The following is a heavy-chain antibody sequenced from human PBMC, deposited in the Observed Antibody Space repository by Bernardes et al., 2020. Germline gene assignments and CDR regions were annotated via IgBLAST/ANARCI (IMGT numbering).Heavy chain of an antibody. Sequence: SETLSLTCAVYGRSFSGYYWSWIRQPPGKGLEWIGEINHSGSTNYNPSLKSRVTISVDTSKNQFSLKLSSVTAADTAVYYCARTHCSSTSCYVYFDYWGQGTLVTVSS. V-gene: IGHV4-34*01. D-gene: IGHD2-2*01. CDR2: INHSGST. CDR1: GRSFSGYY. CDR3: ARTHCSSTSCYVYFDY. J-gene: IGHJ4*02.